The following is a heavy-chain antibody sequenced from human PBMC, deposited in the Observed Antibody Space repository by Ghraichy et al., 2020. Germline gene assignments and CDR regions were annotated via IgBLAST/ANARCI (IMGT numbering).Heavy chain of an antibody. CDR2: INHSGST. CDR3: ARDLPPYYMDV. V-gene: IGHV4-34*01. Sequence: SETLSLTCAVYGGSFSGYYWSWIRQPPGKGLEWIGEINHSGSTNYNPSLKSRVTISVDTSKNQFSLKLSSVTAADTAVYYCARDLPPYYMDVWGKGTTVTVSS. CDR1: GGSFSGYY. J-gene: IGHJ6*03.